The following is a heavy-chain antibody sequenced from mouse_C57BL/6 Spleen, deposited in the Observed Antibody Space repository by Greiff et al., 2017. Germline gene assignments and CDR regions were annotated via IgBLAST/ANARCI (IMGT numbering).Heavy chain of an antibody. Sequence: VQLQQSGAELVRPGASVKLSCTASGFNIKDDYMHWVKQRPEQGLEWIGWIDPENGDTEYAAKFQGKATITADPSSNTAYLQLSSLTSEDTAVYYCTIYYGSSLWYFDVWGTGTTVTVSS. CDR1: GFNIKDDY. V-gene: IGHV14-4*01. CDR3: TIYYGSSLWYFDV. CDR2: IDPENGDT. J-gene: IGHJ1*03. D-gene: IGHD1-1*01.